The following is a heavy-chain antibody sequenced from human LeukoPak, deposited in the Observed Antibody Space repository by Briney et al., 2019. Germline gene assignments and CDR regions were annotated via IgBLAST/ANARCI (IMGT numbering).Heavy chain of an antibody. J-gene: IGHJ4*02. D-gene: IGHD2-15*01. CDR3: ARGSFGDYIDF. CDR1: GFTFSSYA. CDR2: IGSGRNYI. Sequence: GGSLRLSCAASGFTFSSYAMSWVRQAPGRGLEWVSGIGSGRNYINYADSVKGRFTISRDNAKSSLHLQMNSLRAEDTAVYYCARGSFGDYIDFWGQGTQVTVSS. V-gene: IGHV3-21*06.